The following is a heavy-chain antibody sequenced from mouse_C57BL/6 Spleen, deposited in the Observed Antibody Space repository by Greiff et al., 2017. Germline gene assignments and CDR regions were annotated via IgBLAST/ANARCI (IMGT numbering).Heavy chain of an antibody. D-gene: IGHD4-1*01. CDR2: IWGVGST. CDR3: ASDLTGTGFAY. J-gene: IGHJ3*01. Sequence: VQGVESGPGLVAPSQSLSITCTVSGFSLTSYGVDWVRQSPGKGLEWLGVIWGVGSTNYNSALKSRLSISKDNSKSQVFLKMNSLQTDDTAMYYCASDLTGTGFAYWGQGTLVTVSA. CDR1: GFSLTSYG. V-gene: IGHV2-6*01.